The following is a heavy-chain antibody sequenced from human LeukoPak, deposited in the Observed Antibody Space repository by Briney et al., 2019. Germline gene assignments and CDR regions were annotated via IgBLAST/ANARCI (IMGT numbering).Heavy chain of an antibody. CDR2: ISSSSSYI. Sequence: GGSLRLSCAASEFTFSSYTMNWVRQAPGKGLEWVSSISSSSSYIYYADSMKGRFTISRDNAKNSLYLQMNSLRAEDTAVYFCARGIYTSSPRNPKNFFDYWGQGTPVTVS. CDR1: EFTFSSYT. V-gene: IGHV3-21*01. D-gene: IGHD2-2*02. CDR3: ARGIYTSSPRNPKNFFDY. J-gene: IGHJ4*02.